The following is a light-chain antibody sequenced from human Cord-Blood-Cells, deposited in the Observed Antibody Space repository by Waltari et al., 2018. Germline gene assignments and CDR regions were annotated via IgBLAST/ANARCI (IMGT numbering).Light chain of an antibody. Sequence: EIVMTQSPATLSVSPGERATLSCRASQSVSSNLAWYQQKPGQAPRPPIYCASTRATGTPARFSGSGSGTEFTLTISSLQSEDFAVYYCQQYNNWPPLPFGGGTKVEIK. J-gene: IGKJ4*01. CDR3: QQYNNWPPLP. V-gene: IGKV3-15*01. CDR1: QSVSSN. CDR2: CAS.